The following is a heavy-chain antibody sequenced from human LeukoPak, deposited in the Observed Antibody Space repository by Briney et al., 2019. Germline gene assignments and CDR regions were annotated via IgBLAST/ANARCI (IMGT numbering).Heavy chain of an antibody. CDR2: ISGGGDAT. Sequence: GGSLRLSCAASGFTFSNAWMSWVRQAPGMRLEWVSSISGGGDATKYADSVKGRFTISRDNSKNTLSLQMNSLRAEDTALYYCAKSDCDTIGCKLLNYWGQGTLVTVSS. V-gene: IGHV3-23*01. D-gene: IGHD3-22*01. J-gene: IGHJ4*02. CDR1: GFTFSNAW. CDR3: AKSDCDTIGCKLLNY.